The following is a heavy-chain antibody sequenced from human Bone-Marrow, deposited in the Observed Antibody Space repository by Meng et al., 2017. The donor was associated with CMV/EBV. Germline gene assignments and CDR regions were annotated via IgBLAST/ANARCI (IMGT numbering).Heavy chain of an antibody. CDR1: GGSISSSSYY. CDR3: ASLVVPAARGNWFDP. D-gene: IGHD2-2*01. CDR2: IYYSGST. J-gene: IGHJ5*02. Sequence: GSLRLSCTVSGGSISSSSYYWGWIRQPPGKGLEWIGSIYYSGSTYYNPSLKSRVTMSVDTSKNQFSLKLSSVTAADTAVYYCASLVVPAARGNWFDPWGQGTLVTVSS. V-gene: IGHV4-39*07.